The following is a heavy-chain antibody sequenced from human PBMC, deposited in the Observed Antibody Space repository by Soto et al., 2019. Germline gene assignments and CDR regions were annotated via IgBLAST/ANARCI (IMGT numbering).Heavy chain of an antibody. D-gene: IGHD2-21*01. V-gene: IGHV3-7*04. CDR3: ARDLSPPGEFFSDAFDV. CDR2: IKRDGTVT. CDR1: GFTFSAFW. J-gene: IGHJ3*01. Sequence: EVQLVEAGGGLVQPGESLRLSCAASGFTFSAFWMTWLRQSPGKGLEWVANIKRDGTVTHYGDSVEGRCTLSRDNAQNSLCLQLNSLRPEDTAMYYGARDLSPPGEFFSDAFDVWGQGTFVTVSS.